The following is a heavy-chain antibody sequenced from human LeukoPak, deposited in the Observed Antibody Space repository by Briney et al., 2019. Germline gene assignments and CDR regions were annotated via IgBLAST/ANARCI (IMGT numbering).Heavy chain of an antibody. CDR2: FSWNSGSI. D-gene: IGHD6-13*01. CDR3: ARTYSSSWYVWFDP. V-gene: IGHV3-9*01. Sequence: GRSLRLSCAASGFTFDDYAMHWVRQAPGKGLEWVSGFSWNSGSIGYADSVKGRFTISRDNAKNTLYLQMNSLRAEDTAVYYCARTYSSSWYVWFDPWGQGTLVTVSS. CDR1: GFTFDDYA. J-gene: IGHJ5*02.